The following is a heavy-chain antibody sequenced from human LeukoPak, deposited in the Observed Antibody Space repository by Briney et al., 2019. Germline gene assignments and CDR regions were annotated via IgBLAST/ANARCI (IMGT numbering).Heavy chain of an antibody. CDR1: GFTFSGYA. J-gene: IGHJ4*02. Sequence: PGGSLRLSCAASGFTFSGYAMSWVRQAPGKGLEWVGRIKSKADGETIDYAAPVKGRFTFSRDDSKNMLYLQMNSLKSEDTAVYYCSTLTSRGLSDSWGQGTLVTVSS. CDR2: IKSKADGETI. CDR3: STLTSRGLSDS. V-gene: IGHV3-15*01. D-gene: IGHD1-20*01.